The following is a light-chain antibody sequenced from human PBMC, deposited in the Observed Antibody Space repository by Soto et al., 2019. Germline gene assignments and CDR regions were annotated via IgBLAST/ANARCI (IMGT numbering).Light chain of an antibody. J-gene: IGKJ4*01. CDR1: QGISNS. CDR3: LQYNSYPFT. Sequence: DSQMTQSPGAMSASLGERGTITCRASQGISNSLAWFQQKPGRAPKRLIYGASTLQSWAPSRFSGSASGAAFTLTISSLQPEDFATYYCLQYNSYPFTFGGGTKVDIK. CDR2: GAS. V-gene: IGKV1-17*03.